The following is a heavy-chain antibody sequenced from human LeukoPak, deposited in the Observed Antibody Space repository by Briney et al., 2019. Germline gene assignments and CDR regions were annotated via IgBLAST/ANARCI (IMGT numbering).Heavy chain of an antibody. V-gene: IGHV3-23*01. CDR3: AKEYYFDY. CDR1: GFTFSTYA. CDR2: ISGSGDTT. Sequence: PGGSLRLSCAASGFTFSTYAMSWVRQAPGKGLEWVSGISGSGDTTYYADSVKGRFTISRDNSKNTLYLQMNSLRAEDTAIYYCAKEYYFDYWGRGTLVTVSS. J-gene: IGHJ4*02.